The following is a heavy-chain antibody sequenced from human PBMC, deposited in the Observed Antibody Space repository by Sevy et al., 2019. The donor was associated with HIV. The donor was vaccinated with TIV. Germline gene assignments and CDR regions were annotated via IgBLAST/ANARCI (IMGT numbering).Heavy chain of an antibody. Sequence: GGSLRLSCAATGFTFSQYGMEWVRQAPGKGLEWVANIKQDGSEKYYVDSVKGRFTISRDNAKNSLYLQMNSLRAEDTAVYYCARDLLGYCTGGVCSDYYYGIDVWGQGTTVTVSS. CDR3: ARDLLGYCTGGVCSDYYYGIDV. D-gene: IGHD2-8*02. J-gene: IGHJ6*02. V-gene: IGHV3-7*03. CDR2: IKQDGSEK. CDR1: GFTFSQYG.